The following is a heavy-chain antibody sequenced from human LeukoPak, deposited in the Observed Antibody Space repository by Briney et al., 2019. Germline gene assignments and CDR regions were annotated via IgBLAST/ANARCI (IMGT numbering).Heavy chain of an antibody. CDR3: GRVSVGARQNHGEKSY. D-gene: IGHD4-17*01. J-gene: IGHJ4*02. CDR1: GFPFSSYE. CDR2: MSRSNATI. V-gene: IGHV3-48*01. Sequence: PGGSLRLSCAASGFPFSSYEMNWVRQAPGKGLEWVSYMSRSNATIYYADSAKGRVTISRDNGKNSRYLQMNSLRAEDRAVYCCGRVSVGARQNHGEKSYWGQGTLVTVSS.